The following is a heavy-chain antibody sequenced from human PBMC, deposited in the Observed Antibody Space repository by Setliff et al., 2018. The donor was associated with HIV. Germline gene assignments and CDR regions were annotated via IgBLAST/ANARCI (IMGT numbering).Heavy chain of an antibody. CDR2: IYSGGST. J-gene: IGHJ4*02. V-gene: IGHV3-66*01. D-gene: IGHD1-1*01. CDR3: ARDRGHQLGHLDY. CDR1: GFTFSNY. Sequence: PGWSLRLSCAASGFTFSNYMSRVRQAPGKGLEWVSVIYSGGSTYYADSVKGRFTISRDNSKNTLYLQMNSLRVDDTAVYYCARDRGHQLGHLDYWGQGTLVTVSS.